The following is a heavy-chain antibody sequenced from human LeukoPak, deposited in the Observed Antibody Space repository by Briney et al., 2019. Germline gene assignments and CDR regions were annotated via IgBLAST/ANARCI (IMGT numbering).Heavy chain of an antibody. V-gene: IGHV3-30*04. CDR2: ISYDGSNK. J-gene: IGHJ4*02. Sequence: GGSLRLSCAASGFTFSSYAMHWVRQAPGKGLEWVAVISYDGSNKYYADSVKGRFTISRDNSKNTLYLQMNSLRAEDTAVYYCDTYYYGSGSKKGEYYFDYWGQGTLVTVSS. CDR1: GFTFSSYA. D-gene: IGHD3-10*01. CDR3: DTYYYGSGSKKGEYYFDY.